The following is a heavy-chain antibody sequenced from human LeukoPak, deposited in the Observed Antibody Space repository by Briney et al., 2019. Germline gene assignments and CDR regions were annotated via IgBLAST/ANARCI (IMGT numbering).Heavy chain of an antibody. Sequence: GGSLRLSCAASGFTFSSYWMHWVRQAPGKGLVWVSRINSDGSSTSYADSVKGRFTISRDNAKNTLYLQMNSLRAEDTAVYYCARGGYSDVNLDYWGLGTLVTVSS. D-gene: IGHD2-15*01. CDR2: INSDGSST. CDR1: GFTFSSYW. V-gene: IGHV3-74*01. J-gene: IGHJ4*02. CDR3: ARGGYSDVNLDY.